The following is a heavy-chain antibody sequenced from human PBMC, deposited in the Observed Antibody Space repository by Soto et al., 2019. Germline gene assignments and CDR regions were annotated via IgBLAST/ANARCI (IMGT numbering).Heavy chain of an antibody. Sequence: PGGSLRLSCTASGFTFSNYGMHWVRRAPGKGLKWVAVISYDGSNKYYADSVKGRFTISRDNSKNTLYLQMNSLRAEDTAVYYCARGRDYLGGDFDYWGQGTLVTVSS. CDR2: ISYDGSNK. CDR3: ARGRDYLGGDFDY. J-gene: IGHJ4*02. D-gene: IGHD3-16*01. V-gene: IGHV3-30-3*01. CDR1: GFTFSNYG.